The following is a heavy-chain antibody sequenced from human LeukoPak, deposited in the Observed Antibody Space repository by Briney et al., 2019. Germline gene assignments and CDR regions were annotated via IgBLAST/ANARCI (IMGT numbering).Heavy chain of an antibody. CDR1: GFTFSSYA. CDR3: ARERTAIYFDY. CDR2: ISYDGSNK. Sequence: QPGGSLRLSCAASGFTFSSYAMHWVRQAPGKGLEWVAVISYDGSNKYYADSVKGRFTISRDNSKNTLYLQMNSLRAEDTAVYYCARERTAIYFDYWGQGTLVTVSS. D-gene: IGHD5-18*01. V-gene: IGHV3-30-3*01. J-gene: IGHJ4*02.